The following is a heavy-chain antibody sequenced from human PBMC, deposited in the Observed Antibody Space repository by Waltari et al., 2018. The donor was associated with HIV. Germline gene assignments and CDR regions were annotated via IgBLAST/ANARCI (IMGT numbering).Heavy chain of an antibody. J-gene: IGHJ6*02. CDR3: AKGGAIVVVTAIRYYGLDV. D-gene: IGHD2-21*02. CDR2: INPKSGCT. V-gene: IGHV1-2*02. Sequence: QVQLVQSGPEVKKSGASVNVSCKASRHTFTDYYIHWVRQAPGQGLEWMGWINPKSGCTKYALQFQGRVTLTRDTSTSTAHMELNSLRSDDTAVYFCAKGGAIVVVTAIRYYGLDVWGQGTTVTVSS. CDR1: RHTFTDYY.